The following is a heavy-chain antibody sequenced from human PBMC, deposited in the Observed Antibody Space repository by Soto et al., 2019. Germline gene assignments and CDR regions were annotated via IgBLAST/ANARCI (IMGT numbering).Heavy chain of an antibody. CDR2: ISGSGGST. CDR3: AKSELRFLEWFGGFDY. Sequence: GGSLRLSCAASGFTFSSYAMSWVRQAPGKGLEWVSAISGSGGSTYYADSVKGRFTISRDNSKNTLYLQMNSLRAEDTAVYDRAKSELRFLEWFGGFDYWGPGTLVTGSS. CDR1: GFTFSSYA. D-gene: IGHD3-3*01. J-gene: IGHJ4*02. V-gene: IGHV3-23*01.